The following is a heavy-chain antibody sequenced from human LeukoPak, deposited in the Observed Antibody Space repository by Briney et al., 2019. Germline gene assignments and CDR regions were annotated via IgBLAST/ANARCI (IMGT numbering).Heavy chain of an antibody. CDR1: GFSLSSSGVG. Sequence: SVPTPLNPTQTLTLTCTFSGFSLSSSGVGVGWIRQPPGKALEWLALIYCNDDKHYSPPLKSRLTITKYTSKNQLLLTMTNMDPVDTATYYCAHSHSDYYGSGSYGNWFDPWGQGTLVTVSS. V-gene: IGHV2-5*01. J-gene: IGHJ5*02. CDR3: AHSHSDYYGSGSYGNWFDP. CDR2: IYCNDDK. D-gene: IGHD3-10*01.